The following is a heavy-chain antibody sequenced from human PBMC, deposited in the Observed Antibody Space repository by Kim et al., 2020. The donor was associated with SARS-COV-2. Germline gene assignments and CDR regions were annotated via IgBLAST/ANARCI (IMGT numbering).Heavy chain of an antibody. D-gene: IGHD1-26*01. V-gene: IGHV4-34*01. CDR1: GGAFREYY. CDR2: SHSSGTT. CDR3: ARAVGFYGGGLTNFDL. Sequence: SETLSLTCAVEGGAFREYYWSWIRQSPQKGLEWIGGSHSSGTTSYNPSLRHRVAIFLDTTKRQVSLGLWSLTAAAAATYFCARAVGFYGGGLTNFDLWGR. J-gene: IGHJ2*01.